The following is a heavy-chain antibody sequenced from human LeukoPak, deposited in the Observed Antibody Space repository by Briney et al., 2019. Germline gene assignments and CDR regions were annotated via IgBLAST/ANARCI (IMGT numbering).Heavy chain of an antibody. J-gene: IGHJ2*01. CDR1: GFTFSSYS. V-gene: IGHV3-23*01. CDR3: AKLSHSGGFWYFDL. D-gene: IGHD2-15*01. CDR2: VRGSDEST. Sequence: GGSLRLSCAASGFTFSSYSMNWVRQAPGKGLKWVSAVRGSDESTYYADSVRGRFTISRDNSKNTLYLQMNSLRAEDTAVYFCAKLSHSGGFWYFDLWGRGTLVTVSS.